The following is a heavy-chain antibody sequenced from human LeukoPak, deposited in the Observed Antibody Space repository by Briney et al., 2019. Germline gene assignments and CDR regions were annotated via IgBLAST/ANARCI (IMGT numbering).Heavy chain of an antibody. CDR3: ARVPHDYSNYYYYYYMDV. CDR2: ISSSGSTI. Sequence: GGSLRLSCAASGFTFSDYYMSWIRQAPGKGLEWVSYISSSGSTIYYADSVKGRFTISRDNAKNSLYLQMNSLRAEDTAVYYCARVPHDYSNYYYYYYMDVWGKGTTVTVSS. CDR1: GFTFSDYY. D-gene: IGHD4-11*01. J-gene: IGHJ6*03. V-gene: IGHV3-11*04.